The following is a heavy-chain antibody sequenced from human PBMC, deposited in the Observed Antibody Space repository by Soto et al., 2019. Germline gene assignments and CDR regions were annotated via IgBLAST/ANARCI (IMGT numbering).Heavy chain of an antibody. CDR1: GGSISSYY. Sequence: ETLSLTCTVSGGSISSYYWSWVRQAPGKGLEWVSGITGSGGSTYYADSVKGRFTISRDNSKNTLSLQMDSLGPDDTAVYYCVTEDAGSGHGGTFHHWGQGTQVTVSS. V-gene: IGHV3-23*01. J-gene: IGHJ1*01. CDR2: ITGSGGST. D-gene: IGHD2-15*01. CDR3: VTEDAGSGHGGTFHH.